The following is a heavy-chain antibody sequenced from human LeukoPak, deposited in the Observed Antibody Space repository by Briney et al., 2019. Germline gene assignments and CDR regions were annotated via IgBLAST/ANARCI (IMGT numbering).Heavy chain of an antibody. CDR1: GFTFSSYS. CDR3: ARPGYSSSWYYAFDI. CDR2: ISSSSSTI. J-gene: IGHJ3*02. D-gene: IGHD6-13*01. V-gene: IGHV3-48*01. Sequence: GGSLRLSCAASGFTFSSYSMNWVRQAPGKGLEWVSYISSSSSTIYYADSVKGRFTISRDNAKNSLYLQMNSLRAEDTAVYYCARPGYSSSWYYAFDIWGQGTMVTVSS.